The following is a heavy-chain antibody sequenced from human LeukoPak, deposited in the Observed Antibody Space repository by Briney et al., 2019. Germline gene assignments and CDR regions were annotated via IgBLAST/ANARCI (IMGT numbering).Heavy chain of an antibody. Sequence: SQTLSLTCTVSGGSISSGDYYWSWIRQPPGKGLEWIGYIYYSGSTNYNPSLKSRVTISVDTSKNQFSLKLSSVTAADTAVYYCARLWGSGWYGYFDYWGQGTLVTVSS. CDR3: ARLWGSGWYGYFDY. CDR1: GGSISSGDYY. D-gene: IGHD6-19*01. V-gene: IGHV4-61*08. J-gene: IGHJ4*02. CDR2: IYYSGST.